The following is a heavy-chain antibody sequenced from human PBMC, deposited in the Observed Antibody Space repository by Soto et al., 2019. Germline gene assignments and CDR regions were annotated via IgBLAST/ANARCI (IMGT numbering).Heavy chain of an antibody. CDR2: IYHSGST. CDR3: AAGGGLPRYS. D-gene: IGHD5-12*01. CDR1: GGSISSGGYS. V-gene: IGHV4-30-2*01. Sequence: QLHLQESGSGLVKPSQTLSLTCAVSGGSISSGGYSWSWIRKPPVKGMEWIEYIYHSGSTYYNPSLTSRVNISVDMSKNQFSLKLSYVTAADTAVYYCAAGGGLPRYSGGQGTLVTFSS. J-gene: IGHJ5*01.